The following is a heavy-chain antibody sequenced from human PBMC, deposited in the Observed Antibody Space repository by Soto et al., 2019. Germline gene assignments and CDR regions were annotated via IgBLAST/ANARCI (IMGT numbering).Heavy chain of an antibody. D-gene: IGHD2-21*02. J-gene: IGHJ6*02. Sequence: SETLSLTCAVSGGSFSGFYWTWIRQPPGEGLEWIGEINHSGTTNFNPSLRSRLTISLDSSKKHFSLKLTSMTAADAAVYYCARADRTLVTSYGLDVWGQGTTGTVSS. V-gene: IGHV4-34*01. CDR1: GGSFSGFY. CDR3: ARADRTLVTSYGLDV. CDR2: INHSGTT.